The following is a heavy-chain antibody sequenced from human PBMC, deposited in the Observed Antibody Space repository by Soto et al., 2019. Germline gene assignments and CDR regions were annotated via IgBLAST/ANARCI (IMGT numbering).Heavy chain of an antibody. CDR3: ATFPSPVAATRLDY. CDR2: IYHSGST. Sequence: SETLSLTCAVSGYSISSGYYWGWTRQPPGKGLEWIGSIYHSGSTYYNPSLKSRVTISVDTSKNQFSLKLSSVTAADTAVYYCATFPSPVAATRLDYWGQGTLVTVSS. D-gene: IGHD6-19*01. J-gene: IGHJ4*02. V-gene: IGHV4-38-2*01. CDR1: GYSISSGYY.